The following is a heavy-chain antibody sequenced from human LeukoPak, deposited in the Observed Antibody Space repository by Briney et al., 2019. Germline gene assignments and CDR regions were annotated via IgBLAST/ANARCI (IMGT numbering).Heavy chain of an antibody. V-gene: IGHV1-2*04. J-gene: IGHJ3*02. CDR3: ARGYGDGFPDAFDI. D-gene: IGHD4-17*01. CDR2: INPNSGGT. Sequence: GASVKVSCKASGYTFTGYYMHWVRQAPGQGLEWMGWINPNSGGTNYAQKFQGWVTMTRDTSISTAYMELSRLRSDDTAVYYCARGYGDGFPDAFDIWGQGTMVTVSS. CDR1: GYTFTGYY.